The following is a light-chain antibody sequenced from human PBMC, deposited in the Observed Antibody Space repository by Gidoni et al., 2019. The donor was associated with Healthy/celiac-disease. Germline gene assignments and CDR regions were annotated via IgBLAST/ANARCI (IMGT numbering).Light chain of an antibody. V-gene: IGKV1-39*01. CDR3: QQSYSTPRLT. CDR1: QSISSY. Sequence: IQMTQSPSSLSASVGDRVTITCRASQSISSYLNWYQQKPGKAPKLLIYAASSLQSGVPSRFSGSGSGTDFTLTISRLQPEDFATYYCQQSYSTPRLTFGGGTKVEIK. CDR2: AAS. J-gene: IGKJ4*01.